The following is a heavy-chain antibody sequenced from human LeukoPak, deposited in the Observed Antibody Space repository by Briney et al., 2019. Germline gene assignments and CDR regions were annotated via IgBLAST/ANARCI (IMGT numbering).Heavy chain of an antibody. J-gene: IGHJ4*02. CDR2: INWNSGTI. V-gene: IGHV3-9*01. Sequence: GRSLRLSCAASGFTFDDYAMPWVRQAPGKGLEWVSGINWNSGTIGYADSVKGRFTISRDNAKNSLYLQMNSLRAEDTALYYCAKEGVYHGSGSFYYFDYWGQGTLVTVSS. D-gene: IGHD3-10*01. CDR3: AKEGVYHGSGSFYYFDY. CDR1: GFTFDDYA.